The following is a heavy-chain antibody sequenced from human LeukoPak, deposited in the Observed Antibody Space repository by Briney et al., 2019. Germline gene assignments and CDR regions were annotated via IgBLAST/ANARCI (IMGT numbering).Heavy chain of an antibody. CDR1: GGSISSGGYY. CDR2: IYHSGST. J-gene: IGHJ3*02. V-gene: IGHV4-30-2*01. D-gene: IGHD1-14*01. Sequence: SETLSLTCTVSGGSISSGGYYGSWIRQPPGKGLEWIGYIYHSGSTYYNPSLKSRVTISVDRSKNQFSLKLSSVTAADTAVYYCARPNLTSRPFDAFDIWGQGTMVTVSS. CDR3: ARPNLTSRPFDAFDI.